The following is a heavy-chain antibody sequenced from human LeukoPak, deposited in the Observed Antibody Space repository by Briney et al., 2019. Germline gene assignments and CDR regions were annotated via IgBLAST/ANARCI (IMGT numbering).Heavy chain of an antibody. CDR2: IYTSGST. CDR1: GGSISSGSYY. CDR3: ARDGVVAALTYDY. Sequence: SETLSLTCTVSGGSISSGSYYWSWIRQPAGKGLEWIGRIYTSGSTNYNPSLKSRVTISVDTSKNQFSLKLSSVTAADTAVYYCARDGVVAALTYDYWGQGTLVTVSS. J-gene: IGHJ4*02. D-gene: IGHD2-15*01. V-gene: IGHV4-61*02.